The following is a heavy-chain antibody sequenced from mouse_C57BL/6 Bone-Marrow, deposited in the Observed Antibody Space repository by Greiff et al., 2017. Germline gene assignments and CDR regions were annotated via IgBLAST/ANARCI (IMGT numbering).Heavy chain of an antibody. V-gene: IGHV1-81*01. J-gene: IGHJ2*01. Sequence: VKLVESGAELARPGASVKLSCKASGYTFTSYGISWVKQRTGQGLEWIGEIYPRSGNTYYNEKFKGKATLTADKSSSTAYMELRSLTSEDSAVYFCAREGTVYYFDYWGQGTTLTVSS. CDR1: GYTFTSYG. D-gene: IGHD3-3*01. CDR2: IYPRSGNT. CDR3: AREGTVYYFDY.